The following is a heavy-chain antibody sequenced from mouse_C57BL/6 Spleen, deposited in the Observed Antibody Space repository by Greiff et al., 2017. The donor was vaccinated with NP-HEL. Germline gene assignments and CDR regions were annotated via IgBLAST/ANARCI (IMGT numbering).Heavy chain of an antibody. D-gene: IGHD4-1*01. J-gene: IGHJ4*01. CDR2: IYPGDGDT. V-gene: IGHV1-82*01. CDR3: AKTGTGAMDY. CDR1: GYAFSSSW. Sequence: QVQLQQSGPELVKPGASVKISCKASGYAFSSSWMNWVKQRPGKGLEWIGRIYPGDGDTNYNGKFKGKATLTADKSSSTAYMQLSSLTSEDSAVYLCAKTGTGAMDYWGQGTSVTVSS.